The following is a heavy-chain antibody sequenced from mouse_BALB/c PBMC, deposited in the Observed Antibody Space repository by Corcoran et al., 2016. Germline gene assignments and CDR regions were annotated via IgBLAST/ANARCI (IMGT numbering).Heavy chain of an antibody. D-gene: IGHD1-1*01. J-gene: IGHJ1*01. V-gene: IGHV9-3-1*01. CDR2: INTYTGEP. CDR1: GYTFTNYG. Sequence: QIQLVQSGPELKKPGETVKISCKASGYTFTNYGMNWVKQAPGKGLKWMGWINTYTGEPTYADDFKGRFAFSLETSASTAYLQINNLKNEDTATYFCARRLRPWYFDVWGAGTTVTVSS. CDR3: ARRLRPWYFDV.